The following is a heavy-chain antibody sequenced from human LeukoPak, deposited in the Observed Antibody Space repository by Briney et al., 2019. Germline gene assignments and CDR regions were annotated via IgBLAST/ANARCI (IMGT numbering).Heavy chain of an antibody. J-gene: IGHJ4*02. V-gene: IGHV3-30-3*01. CDR1: GFTFSTYA. CDR2: ISYDGNNK. D-gene: IGHD6-19*01. Sequence: GGSLRLSCAASGFTFSTYAMHWVRQAPGKGLEWVAVISYDGNNKYYADSVKGRFTISRDNSKNTLYLRMNSLRAEDTAVYYCATGGDSSGWYGASYFDYWGQGTLVTVSS. CDR3: ATGGDSSGWYGASYFDY.